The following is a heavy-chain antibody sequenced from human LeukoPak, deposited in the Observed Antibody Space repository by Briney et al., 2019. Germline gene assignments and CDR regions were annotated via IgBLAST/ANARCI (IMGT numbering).Heavy chain of an antibody. D-gene: IGHD2-8*01. CDR3: ARGVYMWVGYHVSHCGMDV. V-gene: IGHV3-7*01. CDR1: GFTFNIYW. CDR2: IKQDGSDK. Sequence: GGSLRLSCAASGFTFNIYWMNWVRQAPGKGLEWVALIKQDGSDKYYVDSVKGRFTISRDNPKNTLYLQMNSLRAEDTAVYYCARGVYMWVGYHVSHCGMDVWGQGTRVSVSS. J-gene: IGHJ6*02.